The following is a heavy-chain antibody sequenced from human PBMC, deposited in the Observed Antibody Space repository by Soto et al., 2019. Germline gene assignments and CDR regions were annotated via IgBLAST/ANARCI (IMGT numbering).Heavy chain of an antibody. V-gene: IGHV4-61*01. J-gene: IGHJ1*01. CDR2: IFYSGST. CDR3: ARGNYYDSSGYYNPYFKH. D-gene: IGHD3-22*01. CDR1: GVSVSSGSYY. Sequence: NPSETLSLTCTVSGVSVSSGSYYCSWIRQPPGKGLEWIGYIFYSGSTNYNPSLKSRVAISVDTSKNQFSLKLTSVTAADTAVYYCARGNYYDSSGYYNPYFKHWGQGTLVTVSS.